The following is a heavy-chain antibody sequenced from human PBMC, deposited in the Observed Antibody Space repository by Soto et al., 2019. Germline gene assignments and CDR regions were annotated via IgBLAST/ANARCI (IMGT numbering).Heavy chain of an antibody. CDR3: ARHGGYGDYYGAFDI. CDR2: IYYSGST. V-gene: IGHV4-39*01. CDR1: GGPISSSGQY. Sequence: SETLSLTCTVSGGPISSSGQYWGWIRQPPGKGLEWMGSIYYSGSTYYNPSLKSRVTISVDTSKNQFSLKLSSVTAADTAVYYCARHGGYGDYYGAFDIWGQGTMVTVSS. D-gene: IGHD4-17*01. J-gene: IGHJ3*02.